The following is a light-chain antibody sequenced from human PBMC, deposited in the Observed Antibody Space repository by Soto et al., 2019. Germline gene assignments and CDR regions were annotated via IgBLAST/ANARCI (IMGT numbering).Light chain of an antibody. V-gene: IGLV2-14*01. J-gene: IGLJ3*02. CDR3: STYTSTNTWV. CDR1: NSDLGGFKF. CDR2: EVS. Sequence: QSALTQPASVSGSPGQSITISCSGDNSDLGGFKFVSWYQHHPGKAPKLIIYEVSNRPPGVSTRFSGSKSGNTPSLTISGLQAEDEADYYCSTYTSTNTWVFGGGTKLTVL.